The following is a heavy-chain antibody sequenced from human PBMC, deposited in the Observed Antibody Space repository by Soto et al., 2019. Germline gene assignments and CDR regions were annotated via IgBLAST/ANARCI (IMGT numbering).Heavy chain of an antibody. CDR3: ARSPVVPATYYFYSYMDV. V-gene: IGHV3-21*01. J-gene: IGHJ6*03. Sequence: EVQLVESGGALVKPGGSLRLSCAASGFTFSSYTMNWVRQAPGKGLEWVSSISSSSGYIYYADSVKGRFTISRDNAKNSLYLQMNSLRAEDTAVSYCARSPVVPATYYFYSYMDVWGKGTTVTVSS. CDR2: ISSSSGYI. D-gene: IGHD2-15*01. CDR1: GFTFSSYT.